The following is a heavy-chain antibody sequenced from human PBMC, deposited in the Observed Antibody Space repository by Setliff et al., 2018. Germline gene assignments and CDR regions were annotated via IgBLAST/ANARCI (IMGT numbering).Heavy chain of an antibody. CDR1: GGSISSSSYY. CDR3: ARVADGSGSFYLGFDY. J-gene: IGHJ4*02. V-gene: IGHV4-39*07. D-gene: IGHD3-10*01. Sequence: SETLSLTCTVSGGSISSSSYYWGWIRQPPGKGLEWIGSIYYRGSTYYNPSLKSRVTISIDTSKNHFSLELNSVTAADSAVYYCARVADGSGSFYLGFDYWGQGILVTVSS. CDR2: IYYRGST.